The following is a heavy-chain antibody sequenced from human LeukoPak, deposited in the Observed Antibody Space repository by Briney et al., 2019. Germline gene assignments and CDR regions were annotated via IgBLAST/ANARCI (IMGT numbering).Heavy chain of an antibody. CDR1: GFTLRTYD. CDR3: GRAPGYGYSGAFDI. CDR2: ISSRGSSI. J-gene: IGHJ3*02. V-gene: IGHV3-48*01. D-gene: IGHD5-18*01. Sequence: GGSLRLSCAASGFTLRTYDMNWVRQAPGRGLEWVSYISSRGSSIYYADSVKGRFTISRDDAMNSLYLQMNSLRAEDTAVYYCGRAPGYGYSGAFDIWGQGTMVTVSS.